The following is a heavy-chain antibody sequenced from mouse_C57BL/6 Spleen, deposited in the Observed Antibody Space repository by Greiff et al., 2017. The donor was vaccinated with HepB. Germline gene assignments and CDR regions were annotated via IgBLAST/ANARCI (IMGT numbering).Heavy chain of an antibody. V-gene: IGHV1-52*01. D-gene: IGHD1-1*01. CDR1: GYTFTSYW. CDR3: ARADYYGSSYGFDY. J-gene: IGHJ2*01. CDR2: IDPSDSET. Sequence: QVHVKQPGAELVRPGSSVKLSCKASGYTFTSYWMHWVKQRPIQGLEWIGNIDPSDSETHYNQKFKDKATLTVDKSSSTAYRQLSSLTSEDSAVDDCARADYYGSSYGFDYWGQGTTLTVSS.